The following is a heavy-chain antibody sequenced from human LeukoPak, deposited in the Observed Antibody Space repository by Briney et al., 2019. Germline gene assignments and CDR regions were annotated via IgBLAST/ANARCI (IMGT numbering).Heavy chain of an antibody. Sequence: PSETLSLTCTVSGGSISSYYWSWIRQPAGKGLEWIGRIYTSGSTNYNPSLKSRVTMSVDTSKNQFSLKLSSVTAADTAVYYCAREGMNGYSIYYFDYWGQGTLVTVSS. CDR1: GGSISSYY. J-gene: IGHJ4*02. V-gene: IGHV4-4*07. CDR2: IYTSGST. D-gene: IGHD2-15*01. CDR3: AREGMNGYSIYYFDY.